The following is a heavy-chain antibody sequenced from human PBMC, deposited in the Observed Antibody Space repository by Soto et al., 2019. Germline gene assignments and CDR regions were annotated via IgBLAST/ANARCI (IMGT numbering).Heavy chain of an antibody. CDR3: ARDHPANWDAFDI. J-gene: IGHJ3*02. D-gene: IGHD7-27*01. V-gene: IGHV3-7*01. Sequence: QLGGSLRLSCAASGFTFSSYWMSWVRQAPGKGLEWVANIKQDGSEKYYMDSVKGRFTISRDNAKNSLYLQMNSLRAEDTAVYYCARDHPANWDAFDIWGQGTMVTVSS. CDR2: IKQDGSEK. CDR1: GFTFSSYW.